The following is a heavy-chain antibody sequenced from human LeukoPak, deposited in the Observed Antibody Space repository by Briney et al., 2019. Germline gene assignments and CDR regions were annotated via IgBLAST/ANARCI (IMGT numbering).Heavy chain of an antibody. Sequence: PGGSLRLSCAASGFTFSSYAMSWVRQAPGKGLEWVSAISGSGGSTYYADSVKGRFTISRDNSKNTLYLQMNSLRAEDTAIYYCAKAALRYQLLSSLDYWGQGTLVTVSS. V-gene: IGHV3-23*01. CDR2: ISGSGGST. CDR3: AKAALRYQLLSSLDY. J-gene: IGHJ4*02. CDR1: GFTFSSYA. D-gene: IGHD2-2*01.